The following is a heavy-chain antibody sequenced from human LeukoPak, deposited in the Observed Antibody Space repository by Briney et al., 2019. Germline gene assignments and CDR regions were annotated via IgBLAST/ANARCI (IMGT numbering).Heavy chain of an antibody. J-gene: IGHJ4*02. CDR3: ARTTVFDY. V-gene: IGHV3-48*02. Sequence: GGSLRPSCATSGFTFSSYSMSWVRQAPGKGLEWVSYISSSGSTIYYAASVKGRFIISRDNARKSVSLQMNSLRDEDTAVYYCARTTVFDYWGQGTLVTVSS. CDR2: ISSSGSTI. CDR1: GFTFSSYS. D-gene: IGHD1-14*01.